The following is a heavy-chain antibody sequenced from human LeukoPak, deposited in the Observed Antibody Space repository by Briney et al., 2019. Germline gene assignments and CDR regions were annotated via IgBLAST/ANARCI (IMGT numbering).Heavy chain of an antibody. V-gene: IGHV1-2*06. J-gene: IGHJ4*02. CDR3: ARDLLRAVISSGYIFDY. D-gene: IGHD3-22*01. CDR2: INPNSGGT. CDR1: GYAFTGYY. Sequence: ASVKVSCKASGYAFTGYYMHWVRQAPGQGLEWMGRINPNSGGTNYAQKFQGRVTMTRDTSISTAYMELSRLRSDDTAVYYCARDLLRAVISSGYIFDYWGQGTLVTVSS.